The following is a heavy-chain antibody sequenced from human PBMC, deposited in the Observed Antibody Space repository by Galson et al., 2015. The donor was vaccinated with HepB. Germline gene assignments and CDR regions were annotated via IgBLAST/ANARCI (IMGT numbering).Heavy chain of an antibody. V-gene: IGHV3-33*07. CDR3: ARRLQLWSAYKYNGMDD. CDR2: IWNDGSNK. Sequence: SLRLSCAASGFTFSRYGMYWVRQAPGKGLEWVAVIWNDGSNKYYADSVKGRFTISRDNAKSTLYLQMNGLRPEDTAVYYCARRLQLWSAYKYNGMDDWGQGTTVIVSS. J-gene: IGHJ6*02. D-gene: IGHD5-18*01. CDR1: GFTFSRYG.